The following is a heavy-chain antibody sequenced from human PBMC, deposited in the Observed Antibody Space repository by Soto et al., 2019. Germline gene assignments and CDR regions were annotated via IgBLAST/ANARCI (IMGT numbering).Heavy chain of an antibody. CDR2: IYYSGST. J-gene: IGHJ4*02. D-gene: IGHD3-10*01. CDR3: ASGLRGEQPIEY. CDR1: GGSISSGYYY. Sequence: QLQLQESGPGLVKPSETLSLTCTVSGGSISSGYYYWGWIRQPPGKGLEWIGTIYYSGSTYYNPSLKRRVTLSVGTSKNQFSLKLDSVTAADTAVYYCASGLRGEQPIEYWGQGTLVTVSS. V-gene: IGHV4-39*01.